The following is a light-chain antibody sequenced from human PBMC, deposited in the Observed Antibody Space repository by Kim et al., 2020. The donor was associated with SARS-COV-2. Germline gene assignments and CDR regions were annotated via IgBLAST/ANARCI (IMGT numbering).Light chain of an antibody. CDR2: GAS. Sequence: PGETATLSCRASQRVSSNVAWYQQKTGQAPRLRSYGASTRATGIPARFSGSVSGTEFTLTISSLQSEDLAVYHCQQYDDWPPWTFGQGTKVDIK. J-gene: IGKJ1*01. V-gene: IGKV3-15*01. CDR1: QRVSSN. CDR3: QQYDDWPPWT.